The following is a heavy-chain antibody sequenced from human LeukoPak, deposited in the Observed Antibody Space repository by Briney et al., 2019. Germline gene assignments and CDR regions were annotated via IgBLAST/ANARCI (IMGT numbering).Heavy chain of an antibody. CDR3: AKDQDYDSSGYYDGYTGY. D-gene: IGHD3-22*01. Sequence: PGGSLSLCCAASGFTFSSYAMSWVRQAPGKGLEWVSAISGSGGSTYYADSVKGRFTISRDNSKNTLYLQMNSLRAEDTAVYYCAKDQDYDSSGYYDGYTGYWGQGTLVTVSS. V-gene: IGHV3-23*01. CDR2: ISGSGGST. J-gene: IGHJ4*02. CDR1: GFTFSSYA.